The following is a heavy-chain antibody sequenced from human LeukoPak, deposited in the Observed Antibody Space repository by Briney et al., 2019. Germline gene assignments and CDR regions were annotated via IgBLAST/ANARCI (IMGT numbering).Heavy chain of an antibody. V-gene: IGHV3-23*01. J-gene: IGHJ3*02. CDR1: GFTFSSYA. D-gene: IGHD3-22*01. Sequence: QPGGSLRLSCAASGFTFSSYAMSWVRQAPGKGLEWVSAISGSGGSTYYADSVKGWFTISRDNSKNTLYLQMNSLRAEDTAVYYCAKLYYYDSSGYYSGSVTSHDAFDIWGQGTMVTVSS. CDR3: AKLYYYDSSGYYSGSVTSHDAFDI. CDR2: ISGSGGST.